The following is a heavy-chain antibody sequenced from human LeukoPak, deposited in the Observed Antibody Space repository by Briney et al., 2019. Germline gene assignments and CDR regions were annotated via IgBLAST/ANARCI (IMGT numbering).Heavy chain of an antibody. V-gene: IGHV3-23*01. J-gene: IGHJ4*02. CDR3: AKGGVSSGSYYFDY. CDR1: GFIFSNYA. D-gene: IGHD3-22*01. CDR2: IYGSGGST. Sequence: TGGSLRLSCAASGFIFSNYAMSWVRQAPGKGLEWVSGIYGSGGSTYYADSVKGRFTISRDNFKNTLFLQMNSLRAEDTAVYYCAKGGVSSGSYYFDYWGPGTLVTVSS.